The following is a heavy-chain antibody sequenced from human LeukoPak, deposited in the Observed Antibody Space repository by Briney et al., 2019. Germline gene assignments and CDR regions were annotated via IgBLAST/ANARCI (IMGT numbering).Heavy chain of an antibody. Sequence: PGGSLRLSCAASGFTFSSYAMSWVRQAPGKGLEWVSAISGSGGSTYYADSVKGRFTISRDNSKNTLYLQMNSLRAEDTAVYYCARDPEAYWELTSLDYWGQGTLVTVSS. D-gene: IGHD1-26*01. J-gene: IGHJ4*02. CDR1: GFTFSSYA. CDR3: ARDPEAYWELTSLDY. CDR2: ISGSGGST. V-gene: IGHV3-23*01.